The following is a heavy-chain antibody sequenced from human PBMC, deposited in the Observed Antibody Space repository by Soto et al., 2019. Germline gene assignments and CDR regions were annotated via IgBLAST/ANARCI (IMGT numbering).Heavy chain of an antibody. CDR2: ISSSSSYI. D-gene: IGHD2-15*01. CDR1: GFTFSSYS. Sequence: EVQLVESGGGLVKPGGSLRLSCAASGFTFSSYSINWVRQAPGKGLEWVSSISSSSSYIYYADSVKGRFTISRDNAKNSLYLQMNSLRAEDTAVYYCAREVTRYCSGGSCYPSDYWGQGTLVTVSS. J-gene: IGHJ4*02. V-gene: IGHV3-21*01. CDR3: AREVTRYCSGGSCYPSDY.